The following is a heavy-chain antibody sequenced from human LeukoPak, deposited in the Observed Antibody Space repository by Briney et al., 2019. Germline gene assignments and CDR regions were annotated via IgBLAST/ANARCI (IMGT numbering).Heavy chain of an antibody. D-gene: IGHD3-22*01. Sequence: GGSLRLSCAPSGFTFSSYWMHWVRQAPGKGLVWVSCIISGGSSTTYADSVKGRSTISRDNAKNTLNLQMNSLRVEDTAVYYCAREGGYYDSSGYAPNSDYWGQGTLVTVCS. CDR2: IISGGSST. CDR3: AREGGYYDSSGYAPNSDY. J-gene: IGHJ4*02. CDR1: GFTFSSYW. V-gene: IGHV3-74*01.